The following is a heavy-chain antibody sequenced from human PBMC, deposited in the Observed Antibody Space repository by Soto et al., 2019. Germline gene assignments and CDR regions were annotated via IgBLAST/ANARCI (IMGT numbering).Heavy chain of an antibody. J-gene: IGHJ6*02. CDR2: IYHSGST. CDR3: ARVTRYSSSPYYYGMDV. D-gene: IGHD6-13*01. V-gene: IGHV4-4*02. CDR1: GGSISSSNW. Sequence: SETLSLTCAVSGGSISSSNWWSWVRQPPGKGLEWIGEIYHSGSTNYNPSLKSRVTISVDKSKNQFSLKLSSVTAADTAVYYCARVTRYSSSPYYYGMDVWGQGTTVTVSS.